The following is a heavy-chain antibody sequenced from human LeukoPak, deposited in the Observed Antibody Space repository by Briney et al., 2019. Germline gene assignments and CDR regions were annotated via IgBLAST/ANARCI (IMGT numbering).Heavy chain of an antibody. Sequence: GGSLRLSCAASGFTVSSNYMSWVRQAPGKGLEWVSVIYSGGSTYYADSVKGRFTISRDSSKNTLYLQMNSLRAEDTAVYYCARVRITDAFDIWGQGTMVTVSS. CDR1: GFTVSSNY. V-gene: IGHV3-53*01. J-gene: IGHJ3*02. CDR3: ARVRITDAFDI. D-gene: IGHD3-16*01. CDR2: IYSGGST.